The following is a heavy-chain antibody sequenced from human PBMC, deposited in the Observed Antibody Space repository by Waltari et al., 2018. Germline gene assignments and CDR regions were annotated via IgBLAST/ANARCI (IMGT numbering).Heavy chain of an antibody. V-gene: IGHV4-59*01. CDR3: ARVIIGVRGVVDYWGPCWFDP. D-gene: IGHD3-10*01. CDR1: GGSISSYY. Sequence: QVQLQESGPGLVKPSETLSLTCTVSGGSISSYYWSWIRQPPGKGLEWIGYIYSSGSTNYNPALKRRGTISVDKAKNQFTLKLSSVTAADTAVYYCARVIIGVRGVVDYWGPCWFDPWGQGTLVTVSS. CDR2: IYSSGST. J-gene: IGHJ5*02.